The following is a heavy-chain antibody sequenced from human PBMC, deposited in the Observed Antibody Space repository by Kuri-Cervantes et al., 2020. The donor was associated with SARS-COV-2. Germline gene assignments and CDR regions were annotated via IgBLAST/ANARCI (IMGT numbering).Heavy chain of an antibody. CDR2: IIPIFGTA. CDR3: ATVGSSTRGGSYL. CDR1: GGTFNSYA. J-gene: IGHJ4*02. Sequence: SVKVSCKASGGTFNSYAISWVRQAPGQGLEWMGRIIPIFGTANYAQKFQGRVTMTEDTSTDTAYMELSSLRSEDTAVYYRATVGSSTRGGSYLWGQGTLVTVSS. D-gene: IGHD1-26*01. V-gene: IGHV1-69*06.